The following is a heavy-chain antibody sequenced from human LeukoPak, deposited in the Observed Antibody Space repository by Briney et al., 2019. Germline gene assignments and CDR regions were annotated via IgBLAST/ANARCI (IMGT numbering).Heavy chain of an antibody. V-gene: IGHV1-8*01. J-gene: IGHJ4*02. CDR3: ARGGGSPYYYDGSGYYEVDY. CDR2: MNPNSGNT. CDR1: GYTFTSYV. Sequence: ASVKVSCKASGYTFTSYVINWVRQATGQGLEWMGWMNPNSGNTGYAQKFQGRVTMTRNTSISTAYMELSSLRSEDTAVYYCARGGGSPYYYDGSGYYEVDYWGQGTLVTVSS. D-gene: IGHD3-22*01.